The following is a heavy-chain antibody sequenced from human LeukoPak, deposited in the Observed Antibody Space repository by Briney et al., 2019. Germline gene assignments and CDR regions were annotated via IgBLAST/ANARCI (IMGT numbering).Heavy chain of an antibody. CDR2: INPSSGDT. CDR1: GYTFTGYY. J-gene: IGHJ4*02. CDR3: ARGIVPAAVPPYFDF. D-gene: IGHD2-2*01. Sequence: GASVKVSCKTSGYTFTGYYIHWVRQAPGQGLEWMGWINPSSGDTKYAQKFRGRVTMTTDTSIRTAYMELSRLGSGDTAMYYCARGIVPAAVPPYFDFWGQGSLVTVSS. V-gene: IGHV1-2*02.